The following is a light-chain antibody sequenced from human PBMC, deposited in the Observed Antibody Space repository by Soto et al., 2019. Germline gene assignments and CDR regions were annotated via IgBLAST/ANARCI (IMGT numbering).Light chain of an antibody. V-gene: IGKV1-39*02. CDR2: AAS. CDR3: QPYT. CDR1: QSISSY. Sequence: IRMTQSPASLSASVVYRFTITCRASQSISSYLNWYQQKPGKAPKLLIYAASSLQSGVPSRFSGSGSGTDFTLTIRSLQPADFAVHYCQPYT. J-gene: IGKJ2*01.